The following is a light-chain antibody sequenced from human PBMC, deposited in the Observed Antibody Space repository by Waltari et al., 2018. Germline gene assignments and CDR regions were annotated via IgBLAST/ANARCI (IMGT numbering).Light chain of an antibody. J-gene: IGLJ2*01. CDR1: TSDVGSYNR. CDR3: SSYTSSSTVV. V-gene: IGLV2-18*02. Sequence: QSALTQPPSVSGSPGQSVTISCTGTTSDVGSYNRVSWYQQPPGTAPKLILYDVSSRPSGVPDRFSVSKSGNTASLTISGLQAEDEADYYCSSYTSSSTVVFGGGTKLTVL. CDR2: DVS.